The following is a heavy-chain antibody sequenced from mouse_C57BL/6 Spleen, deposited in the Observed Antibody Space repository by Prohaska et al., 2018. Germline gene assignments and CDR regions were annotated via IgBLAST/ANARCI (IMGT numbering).Heavy chain of an antibody. J-gene: IGHJ1*03. CDR2: INPNNGGT. CDR3: ASGDGYPWYFDV. D-gene: IGHD2-3*01. V-gene: IGHV1-26*01. Sequence: HGKSLEWIGDINPNNGGTSYNQKFKGKATLTVDKSSSTAYMELRSLTSEDSAVYYCASGDGYPWYFDVWGTGTTVTVSS.